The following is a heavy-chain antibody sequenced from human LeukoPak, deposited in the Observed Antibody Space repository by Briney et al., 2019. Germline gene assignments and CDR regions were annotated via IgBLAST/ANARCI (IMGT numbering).Heavy chain of an antibody. V-gene: IGHV3-11*04. J-gene: IGHJ4*02. CDR2: ISNSGSPI. CDR3: ARGRWGVGATPYYFDY. Sequence: PGGSLRLSCAASGFTFSDYYMSWIRQAPGKGLEWVSYISNSGSPIYYADSVKGRFTLSRDNPKNSLYLQMNSLRVEDTAVYYCARGRWGVGATPYYFDYWGQGTLVTVSS. D-gene: IGHD1-26*01. CDR1: GFTFSDYY.